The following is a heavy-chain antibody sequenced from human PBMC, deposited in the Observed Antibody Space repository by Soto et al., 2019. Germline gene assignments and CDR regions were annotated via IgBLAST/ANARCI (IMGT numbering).Heavy chain of an antibody. D-gene: IGHD3-22*01. CDR1: GYTFTIYG. Sequence: QVQLVQSGAEVKKPGASVKVSCKASGYTFTIYGISWVRQAPGQGLEWMGWISGYNGNTDYAQNLQDRVTLTTDASTSSVYMELRSLRSDDTAVYYFARVDYYDSSGYYGDWGQGTLIPVSS. CDR3: ARVDYYDSSGYYGD. CDR2: ISGYNGNT. V-gene: IGHV1-18*04. J-gene: IGHJ4*02.